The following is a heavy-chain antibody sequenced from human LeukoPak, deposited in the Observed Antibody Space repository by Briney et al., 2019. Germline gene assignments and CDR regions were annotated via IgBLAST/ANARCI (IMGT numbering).Heavy chain of an antibody. D-gene: IGHD4-17*01. V-gene: IGHV3-11*01. Sequence: GGSLRLSCAASGFTFSDHYMSWFRLSPGKGLEWLSHITSSGTTTDYADSVKGRFTISRDNAKNSMFLQMNSLRPEDTAVYYCARDPDYGDPEWGQGPLVTVSS. CDR3: ARDPDYGDPE. J-gene: IGHJ4*02. CDR2: ITSSGTTT. CDR1: GFTFSDHY.